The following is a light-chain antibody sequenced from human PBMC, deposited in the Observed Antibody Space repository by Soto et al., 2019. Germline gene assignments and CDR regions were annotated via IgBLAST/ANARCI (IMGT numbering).Light chain of an antibody. CDR2: EVT. CDR3: SSYTSSSPYV. J-gene: IGLJ1*01. CDR1: SMDVGGYNY. Sequence: QSVLTQPASVSGSPGQSSTISCTGTSMDVGGYNYVSWYQQHPGKAPKLMIYEVTNRPSGVSNRFSGSKSGNTASLTISGLQAEDEADYYCSSYTSSSPYVFGTGTKVTVL. V-gene: IGLV2-14*01.